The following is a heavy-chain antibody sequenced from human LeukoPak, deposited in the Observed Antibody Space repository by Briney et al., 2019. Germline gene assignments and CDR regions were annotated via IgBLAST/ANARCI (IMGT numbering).Heavy chain of an antibody. CDR2: IIPIFGTA. J-gene: IGHJ6*03. CDR1: GGTFSSYA. D-gene: IGHD6-13*01. Sequence: ASVKVSCKASGGTFSSYAISWVRQAPGQGLEWMGRIIPIFGTANYAQKFQGRVTITTDESTSTAYMELSSLRSEDTAVYYCAREGTDSSSWYRYYYYMDVWGKGTTVTVSS. V-gene: IGHV1-69*05. CDR3: AREGTDSSSWYRYYYYMDV.